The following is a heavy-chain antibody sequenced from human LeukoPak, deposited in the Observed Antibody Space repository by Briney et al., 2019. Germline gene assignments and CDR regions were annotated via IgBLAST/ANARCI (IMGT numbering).Heavy chain of an antibody. D-gene: IGHD1-26*01. CDR3: ARWGGSYYFDY. Sequence: SVKVSCKASGGTSSSYAISWVRQAPGQGLEWMGRIIPILGIANYAQKFQGRVTITADKSTSTAYMELSSLRSEDTAVYYCARWGGSYYFDYWGQGTLVTVSS. V-gene: IGHV1-69*04. CDR2: IIPILGIA. CDR1: GGTSSSYA. J-gene: IGHJ4*02.